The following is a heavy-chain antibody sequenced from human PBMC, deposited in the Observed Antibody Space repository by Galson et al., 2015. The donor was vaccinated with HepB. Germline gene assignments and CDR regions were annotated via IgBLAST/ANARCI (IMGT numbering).Heavy chain of an antibody. J-gene: IGHJ4*02. CDR1: GFTFSSYW. D-gene: IGHD5-24*01. V-gene: IGHV3-7*01. Sequence: SLRLSCAASGFTFSSYWMSWVRQAPGKGLEWVANIRQDGSEKYYVDSVKGRFTISRDNAKNSLYLQMNSLRAEDTAVYYCARGRDGHNLYGYWGQGTLVTVSS. CDR3: ARGRDGHNLYGY. CDR2: IRQDGSEK.